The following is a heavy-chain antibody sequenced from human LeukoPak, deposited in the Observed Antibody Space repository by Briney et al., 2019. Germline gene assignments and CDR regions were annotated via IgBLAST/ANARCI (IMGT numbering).Heavy chain of an antibody. CDR3: AKEGELYYYDSRGYYY. D-gene: IGHD3-22*01. J-gene: IGHJ4*02. Sequence: GGSLRLSCAASGFTFSSYGMHWVRQAPGKGLEWVAVISYDGSNKYYADSVKGRFTISRDNSKNTLYLQMNSLRAEDTAVYYCAKEGELYYYDSRGYYYWGQGTLVTVSS. CDR2: ISYDGSNK. V-gene: IGHV3-30*18. CDR1: GFTFSSYG.